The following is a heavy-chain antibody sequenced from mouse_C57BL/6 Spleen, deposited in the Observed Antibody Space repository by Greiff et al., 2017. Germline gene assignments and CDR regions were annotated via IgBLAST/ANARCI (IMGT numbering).Heavy chain of an antibody. Sequence: EVQLMESGGGLVKPGGSLKLSCAASGFTFSDYGMHWVRQAPEKGLEWVAYISSGRSTIYYADTVKGRFTISRDNANNTLFLQMTSLRSEDTAMYYCEKLGFAYWGQGNLVTVSA. CDR3: EKLGFAY. CDR1: GFTFSDYG. CDR2: ISSGRSTI. J-gene: IGHJ3*01. V-gene: IGHV5-17*01.